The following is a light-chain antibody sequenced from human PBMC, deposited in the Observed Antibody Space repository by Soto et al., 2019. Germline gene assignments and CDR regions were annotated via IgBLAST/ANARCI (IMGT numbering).Light chain of an antibody. CDR2: EVS. V-gene: IGLV2-14*03. CDR1: SSDVGGYNF. Sequence: QSALTQPASVFGSPGQSITISCTGTSSDVGGYNFVSWYQQHPGKAPKLMIYEVSNRPSGVSNRFSGSKSGNTASLTISRLQPEDEADYYCSSYTTSSTVVFGTGTKVTVL. J-gene: IGLJ1*01. CDR3: SSYTTSSTVV.